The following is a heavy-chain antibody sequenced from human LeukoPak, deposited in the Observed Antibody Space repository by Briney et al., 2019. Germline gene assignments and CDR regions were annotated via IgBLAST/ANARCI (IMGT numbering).Heavy chain of an antibody. CDR3: AKCIVATNYYYYYMDV. V-gene: IGHV3-23*01. Sequence: GGSLRLSCAASGFTFSSYAMTWVRQAPGKGLEWVSAISGSGGSTYYADSVKGRFTISRDNSKNTLYLQMNSLRAEDTAVYYCAKCIVATNYYYYYMDVWGKGTTVTVSS. CDR1: GFTFSSYA. D-gene: IGHD5-12*01. CDR2: ISGSGGST. J-gene: IGHJ6*03.